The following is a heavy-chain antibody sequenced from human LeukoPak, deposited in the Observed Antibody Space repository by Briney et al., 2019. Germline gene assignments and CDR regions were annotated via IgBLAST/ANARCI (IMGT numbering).Heavy chain of an antibody. J-gene: IGHJ6*04. Sequence: GGSLRLSCAASGFIFISYAMSGVRQAAGRGRDGVSAISDSGGSTYYADSVKGRFTISRDNSKNTLYLQMNSLKAEDTGVYYCAKSMSAYYYGSGSYTEYYGMDVWGKGTTVTVSS. CDR1: GFIFISYA. CDR3: AKSMSAYYYGSGSYTEYYGMDV. D-gene: IGHD3-10*01. V-gene: IGHV3-23*01. CDR2: ISDSGGST.